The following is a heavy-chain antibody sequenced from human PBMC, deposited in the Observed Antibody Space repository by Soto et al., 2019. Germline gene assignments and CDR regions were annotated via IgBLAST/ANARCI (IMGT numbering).Heavy chain of an antibody. CDR2: IYSGGST. D-gene: IGHD6-13*01. CDR3: ARERVLQPSPYYYYYGMDV. Sequence: GGSLRLSCAASGFTVSSNYMSWVRQAPGKGLEWVSVIYSGGSTYYADSVKGRFTISRDNSKNTLYLQMNSLRAEDTAVYYCARERVLQPSPYYYYYGMDVWGQGTTVTVSS. V-gene: IGHV3-53*01. CDR1: GFTVSSNY. J-gene: IGHJ6*02.